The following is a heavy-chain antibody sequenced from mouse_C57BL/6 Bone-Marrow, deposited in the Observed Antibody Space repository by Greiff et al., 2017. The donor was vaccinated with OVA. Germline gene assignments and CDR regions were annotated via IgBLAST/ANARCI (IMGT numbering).Heavy chain of an antibody. J-gene: IGHJ1*03. CDR3: ARSAGSSYDWYFDG. D-gene: IGHD1-1*01. CDR2: IDPEDGET. Sequence: EVQLVESGAELVKPGASVKLSCTASGFNIKDYYMHWVKQRTEQGLEWIGRIDPEDGETKYAPKFQGKATITADTSSTTAYLQLSSLTSEDAAVYYCARSAGSSYDWYFDGWGTGTTVTVSS. CDR1: GFNIKDYY. V-gene: IGHV14-2*01.